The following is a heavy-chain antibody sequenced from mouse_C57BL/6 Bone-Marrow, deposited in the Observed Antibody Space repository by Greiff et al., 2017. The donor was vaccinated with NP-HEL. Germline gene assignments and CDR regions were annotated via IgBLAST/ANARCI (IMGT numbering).Heavy chain of an antibody. CDR2: IDPENGDT. V-gene: IGHV14-4*01. CDR1: GFNIKDDY. J-gene: IGHJ3*01. CDR3: TNGIYYGYDGFAY. Sequence: VQLQQSGAELVRPGASVKLSCTASGFNIKDDYMHWVKQRPEQGLEWIGWIDPENGDTEYASKFQGKATITADKSSNTVYLQLSSLTSEDTAVYYCTNGIYYGYDGFAYWGQGTLVTVSA. D-gene: IGHD2-2*01.